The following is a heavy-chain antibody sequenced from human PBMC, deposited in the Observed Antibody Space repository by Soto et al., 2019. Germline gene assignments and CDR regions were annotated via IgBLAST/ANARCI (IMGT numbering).Heavy chain of an antibody. V-gene: IGHV5-51*01. CDR1: GYSFTKYW. CDR2: IYPYESDT. Sequence: GESLKISCKGSGYSFTKYWIGWVRQMPGKGLEWFAIIYPYESDTRYSPSFQGQVTISADKSISTAYLQWSSLKASDTAMYYCAAGWLRFLEWFPQPYYGMDVWGQGTTVTVSS. D-gene: IGHD3-3*01. CDR3: AAGWLRFLEWFPQPYYGMDV. J-gene: IGHJ6*02.